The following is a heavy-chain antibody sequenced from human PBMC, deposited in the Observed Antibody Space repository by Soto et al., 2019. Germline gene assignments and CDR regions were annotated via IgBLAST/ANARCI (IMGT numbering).Heavy chain of an antibody. Sequence: ASVKVSCKVSGYTLTELSMHWVRQAPGKGLEWMGGFDPEDGETIYAQKFQGGVTMTEDTSTDTAYMELSSLRSEDTAVYYCATDNSQYSSAFLGYWGQGTLVTVSS. J-gene: IGHJ4*02. CDR3: ATDNSQYSSAFLGY. CDR2: FDPEDGET. CDR1: GYTLTELS. V-gene: IGHV1-24*01. D-gene: IGHD6-19*01.